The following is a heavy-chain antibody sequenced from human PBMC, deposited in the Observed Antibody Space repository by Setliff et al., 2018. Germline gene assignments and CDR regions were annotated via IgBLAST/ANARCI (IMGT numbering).Heavy chain of an antibody. CDR2: IYPGDSDT. J-gene: IGHJ3*02. Sequence: PGESLKISCKGSGYSFTSYWIGWVRQMPGKGLEWMGIIYPGDSDTRYSPSFQGQVTISADKSISTAYLQWSSLKASDTAMYYCARRAPPSYSSSWSDAFDIWGQGTMVTVSS. D-gene: IGHD6-13*01. CDR3: ARRAPPSYSSSWSDAFDI. V-gene: IGHV5-51*01. CDR1: GYSFTSYW.